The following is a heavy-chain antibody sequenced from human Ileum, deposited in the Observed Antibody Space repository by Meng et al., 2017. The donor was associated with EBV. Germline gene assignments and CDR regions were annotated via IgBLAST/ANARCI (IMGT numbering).Heavy chain of an antibody. CDR2: ISHTGTT. J-gene: IGHJ5*02. CDR3: ARYGTCGANSFYCFDP. CDR1: GGSFSNYY. Sequence: VQLQQWGAGLLKPSETPSLTCGVYGGSFSNYYWTWIRQPPGKGLEWIGEISHTGTTKYNPSLKNRVTISLDTSNNQFSLNLNSVTAADTALYYCARYGTCGANSFYCFDPWGQGTLVTVSS. V-gene: IGHV4-34*01. D-gene: IGHD4-23*01.